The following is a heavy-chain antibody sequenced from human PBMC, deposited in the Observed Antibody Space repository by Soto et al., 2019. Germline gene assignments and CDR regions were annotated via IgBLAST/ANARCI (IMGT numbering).Heavy chain of an antibody. V-gene: IGHV4-39*01. J-gene: IGHJ4*02. Sequence: PSETLSLTCTVSGGSISSSSYYWGWIRQPPGKGLEWIGSIYYSGSTYYNPSLKSRVTISVDTSKNQFSLKLSSVTAADTAVYYCASLTYYYDSSGSHLDYWGQGTLVTVSS. D-gene: IGHD3-22*01. CDR3: ASLTYYYDSSGSHLDY. CDR1: GGSISSSSYY. CDR2: IYYSGST.